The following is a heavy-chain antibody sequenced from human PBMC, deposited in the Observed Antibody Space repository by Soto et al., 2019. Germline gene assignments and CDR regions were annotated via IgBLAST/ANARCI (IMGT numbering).Heavy chain of an antibody. D-gene: IGHD3-16*01. CDR1: GGTFSSYS. V-gene: IGHV1-69*12. CDR2: ITPLYGTK. Sequence: QVQLVQSGPEVKEPGSSVKVSCKTSGGTFSSYSLNWVRQAPGQGLEWMGVITPLYGTKNYAQRFRGRVTFAADESTSTVFMELTRATSDDTAVYFLARGGTLTPFDPWGQGTLVTVSS. CDR3: ARGGTLTPFDP. J-gene: IGHJ5*02.